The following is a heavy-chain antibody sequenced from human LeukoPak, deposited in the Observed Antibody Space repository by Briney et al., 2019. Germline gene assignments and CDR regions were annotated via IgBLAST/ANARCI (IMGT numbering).Heavy chain of an antibody. CDR2: INWNGGST. V-gene: IGHV3-20*04. CDR1: GFTFSSYA. Sequence: GGSLRLSCAASGFTFSSYAMSWVRQAPGKGLEWVSGINWNGGSTGYADSVKGRFTISRDNAKNSLYLQMNSLRAEDTALYYCARDDTSSSYNWFDPWGQGTLVTVSS. J-gene: IGHJ5*02. D-gene: IGHD6-6*01. CDR3: ARDDTSSSYNWFDP.